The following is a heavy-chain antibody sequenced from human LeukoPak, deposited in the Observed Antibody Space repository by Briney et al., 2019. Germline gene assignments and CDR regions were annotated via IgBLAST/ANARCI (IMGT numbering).Heavy chain of an antibody. CDR3: AKDGRDIVVVPAAQPGWFDP. CDR2: IKQDGSEK. J-gene: IGHJ5*02. Sequence: GGSLRLSCAASGFTFSSYWMSWVRQAPGKGLEWVANIKQDGSEKYYVDSVKGRFTISRDNAKNSLYLQMNSLRAEDTAVYYCAKDGRDIVVVPAAQPGWFDPWGQGTLVTVSS. V-gene: IGHV3-7*01. D-gene: IGHD2-2*01. CDR1: GFTFSSYW.